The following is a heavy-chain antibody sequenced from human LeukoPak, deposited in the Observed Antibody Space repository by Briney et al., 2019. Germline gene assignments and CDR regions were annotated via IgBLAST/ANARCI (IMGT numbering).Heavy chain of an antibody. Sequence: GGSLRLSCAASGFTFSSYWMHWVRQAPGKGLVWVSRINSDGSSTSYADSVKGRFTISRDNAKNTLYLQMNSLRAEDTAVYYRARVGIAAAGSYWGQGTLVTVSS. J-gene: IGHJ4*02. CDR1: GFTFSSYW. V-gene: IGHV3-74*01. CDR3: ARVGIAAAGSY. D-gene: IGHD6-13*01. CDR2: INSDGSST.